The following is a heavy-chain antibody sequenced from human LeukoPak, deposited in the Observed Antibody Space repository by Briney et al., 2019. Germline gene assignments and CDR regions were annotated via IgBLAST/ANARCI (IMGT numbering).Heavy chain of an antibody. J-gene: IGHJ4*02. CDR1: GGSVTTSHSF. Sequence: PSETLSLTCTVSGGSVTTSHSFWGWVRQTPGKGLEWIGTTSHSGTTYYNPSLKSRVTISVDTSKNQFSLRMNSVTAADTAVYFCARGAPSDYWGQGTLVTVSS. V-gene: IGHV4-39*07. CDR3: ARGAPSDY. CDR2: TSHSGTT.